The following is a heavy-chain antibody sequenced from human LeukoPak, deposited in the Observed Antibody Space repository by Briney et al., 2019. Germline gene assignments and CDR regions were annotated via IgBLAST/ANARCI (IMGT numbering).Heavy chain of an antibody. CDR1: GGTFSSYA. J-gene: IGHJ4*02. D-gene: IGHD4-23*01. Sequence: SVKVSCKASGGTFSSYAISWVRQAPGQGLEWMGGIIPIFGTANYAQKFQGRVTITADESTSTAYMELSSLRSEDTAVYYCARERGTTVVRWDYWGQGTQVTVFS. CDR2: IIPIFGTA. V-gene: IGHV1-69*13. CDR3: ARERGTTVVRWDY.